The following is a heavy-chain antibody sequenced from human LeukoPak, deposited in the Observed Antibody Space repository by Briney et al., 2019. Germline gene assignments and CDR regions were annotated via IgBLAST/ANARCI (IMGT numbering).Heavy chain of an antibody. CDR1: GYTFTGYY. J-gene: IGHJ5*02. D-gene: IGHD3-9*01. Sequence: AASVKVSCKASGYTFTGYYMHWVRQAPGQGLEWMGWINPNSGGTNYAQKFQGRVTMTRDTSISTAYMELSSLRSEDTAVYYCARGLRYFDWPYNWFDPWGQGTLVTVSS. V-gene: IGHV1-2*02. CDR3: ARGLRYFDWPYNWFDP. CDR2: INPNSGGT.